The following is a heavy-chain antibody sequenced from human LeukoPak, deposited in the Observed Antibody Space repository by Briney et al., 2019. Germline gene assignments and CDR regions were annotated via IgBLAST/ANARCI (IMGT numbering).Heavy chain of an antibody. CDR3: ARALGGYYGMDV. D-gene: IGHD3-16*01. CDR2: IYSGGST. Sequence: GGSLRLSCAASGFTVSSNYMSWVRQAPGKGLEWVSVIYSGGSTYYADSVKGRFTISRDNSKNTLYLQMNSLRAEDRAVYYCARALGGYYGMDVWGQGTTVTVSS. J-gene: IGHJ6*02. CDR1: GFTVSSNY. V-gene: IGHV3-53*01.